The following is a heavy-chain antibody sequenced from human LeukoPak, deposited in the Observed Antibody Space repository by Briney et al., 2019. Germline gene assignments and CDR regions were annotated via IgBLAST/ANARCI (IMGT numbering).Heavy chain of an antibody. CDR3: ARDRGEGGITIFGVVPAGY. CDR1: GFTFSSYW. CDR2: IKQDGSEK. Sequence: GGSLRLSCAASGFTFSSYWMSWVRQAPGKGLEWVANIKQDGSEKYYVDSVKGRFTISRDNAKNSPYLQMNSLRAEDTAVYYCARDRGEGGITIFGVVPAGYWGQGTLVTVSS. D-gene: IGHD3-3*01. J-gene: IGHJ4*02. V-gene: IGHV3-7*01.